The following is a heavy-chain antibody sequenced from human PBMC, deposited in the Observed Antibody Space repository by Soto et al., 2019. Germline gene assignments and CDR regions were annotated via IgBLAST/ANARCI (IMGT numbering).Heavy chain of an antibody. D-gene: IGHD1-1*01. CDR3: AKGRNWNQPLDY. CDR1: GFTFSSYA. J-gene: IGHJ4*02. Sequence: GALRLSCAASGFTFSSYAMSWVRQAPGKGLEWVSAISGSGGSTYYADSVKGRFTISRDNSKNTLYLQMNSLRAEDTAVYYCAKGRNWNQPLDYWGQGTLVTVSS. V-gene: IGHV3-23*01. CDR2: ISGSGGST.